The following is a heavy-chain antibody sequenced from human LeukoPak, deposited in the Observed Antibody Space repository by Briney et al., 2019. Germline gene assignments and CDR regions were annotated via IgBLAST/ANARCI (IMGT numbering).Heavy chain of an antibody. CDR2: IKQDGSEK. CDR3: ARGRYFDWLSDY. D-gene: IGHD3-9*01. CDR1: GFTFSSYC. J-gene: IGHJ4*02. V-gene: IGHV3-7*05. Sequence: GRSLRLSCAASGFTFSSYCMSWVRQAPGKGLGWVANIKQDGSEKYYVDSVKGRFTISRDNAKNSLYLQMNSLRAEDTAVYYCARGRYFDWLSDYWGQGTLVTVSS.